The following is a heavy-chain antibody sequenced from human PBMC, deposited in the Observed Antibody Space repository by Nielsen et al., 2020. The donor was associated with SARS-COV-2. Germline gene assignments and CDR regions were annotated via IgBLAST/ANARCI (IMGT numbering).Heavy chain of an antibody. CDR2: IYYSGRT. CDR3: ARGSRVGATVLDF. D-gene: IGHD1-26*01. V-gene: IGHV4-30-4*02. CDR1: GASISSSDSY. J-gene: IGHJ4*02. Sequence: SETLSLTCTVSGASISSSDSYWTWIRQPPGKGLEWIGYIYYSGRTFYSPSLKSRVTISLDTSKNQFSLKLPSVTAADTAVYYCARGSRVGATVLDFWGQGTLVTVSS.